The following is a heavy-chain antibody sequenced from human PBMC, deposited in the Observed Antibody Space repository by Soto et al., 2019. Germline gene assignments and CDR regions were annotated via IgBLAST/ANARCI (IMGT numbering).Heavy chain of an antibody. D-gene: IGHD3-16*01. J-gene: IGHJ4*02. CDR2: ITGSGVTM. Sequence: PGGSLRLSCAASGVTFSDHSLNWIRQAPGKGLEWISYITGSGVTMYADSVKGRFTISRDNAKNSLYLQMDSLRAEDTAVYYCARDGGASTFDFDSWGQGTLVTVSS. CDR3: ARDGGASTFDFDS. CDR1: GVTFSDHS. V-gene: IGHV3-48*04.